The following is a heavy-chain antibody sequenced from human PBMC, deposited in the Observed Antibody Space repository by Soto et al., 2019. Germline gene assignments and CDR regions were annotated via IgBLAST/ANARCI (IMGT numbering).Heavy chain of an antibody. V-gene: IGHV4-39*01. CDR1: GGSITINNYY. Sequence: QLQLQESGPGLVKPSETLSLTCTVSGGSITINNYYWGWLRQPPGKGLEWIGNIYYTGSTSYNPSLNSRVTMSVDTSKNQFSLKLTSVTAADTAVYYCARLPRYDFWTWGQGTLVTVSS. J-gene: IGHJ1*01. CDR3: ARLPRYDFWT. CDR2: IYYTGST. D-gene: IGHD3-3*01.